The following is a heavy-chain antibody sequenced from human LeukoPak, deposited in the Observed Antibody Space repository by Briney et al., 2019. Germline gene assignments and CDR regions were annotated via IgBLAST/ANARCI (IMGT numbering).Heavy chain of an antibody. CDR2: IDRSGNYM. J-gene: IGHJ6*02. CDR3: AGGIAYYYGMDV. V-gene: IGHV3-21*06. D-gene: IGHD2-21*01. CDR1: GFTFNTYA. Sequence: GGSLRLSCVASGFTFNTYAMKWVRQAPDKGLEWVSTIDRSGNYMHYADSLKGRFTISRDNAKNSVYLQMNSLTADDTAVYYCAGGIAYYYGMDVWGQGTTVSVSS.